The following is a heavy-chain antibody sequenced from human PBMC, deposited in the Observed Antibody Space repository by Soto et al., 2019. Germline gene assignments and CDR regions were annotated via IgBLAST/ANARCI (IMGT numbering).Heavy chain of an antibody. CDR1: GDSFGGNT. CDR3: ARGAEGPADYNWFDL. V-gene: IGHV1-69*19. Sequence: QAQLVQSGAEVKKRGSSVKVSCKAPGDSFGGNTFNWVRQAPGRGLEWMGGIIPIFRTANYVQRFQGRLTITADDLTTTVYMELNSLKSEDTAVYYCARGAEGPADYNWFDLWGQGTLVTVS. J-gene: IGHJ5*02. D-gene: IGHD2-2*01. CDR2: IIPIFRTA.